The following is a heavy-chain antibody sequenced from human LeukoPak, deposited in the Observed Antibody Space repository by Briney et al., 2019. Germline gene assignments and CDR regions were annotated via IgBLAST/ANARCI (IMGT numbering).Heavy chain of an antibody. D-gene: IGHD2-15*01. CDR2: IYHSGST. Sequence: SETLSLTCAVSGGSISSSNRWSWVRQPPGKGLEWIGEIYHSGSTNYNPSLKSRVTISVDKSKNQFSLKLSSVTAADTAVYYCASVVVVAATGAFDIWGQGTMVTVSS. J-gene: IGHJ3*02. CDR1: GGSISSSNR. V-gene: IGHV4-4*02. CDR3: ASVVVVAATGAFDI.